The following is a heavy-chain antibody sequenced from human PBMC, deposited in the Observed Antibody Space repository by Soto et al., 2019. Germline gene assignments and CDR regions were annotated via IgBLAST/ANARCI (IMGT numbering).Heavy chain of an antibody. CDR3: AKVSLVGATSEAYDY. CDR1: GFTFSSYG. Sequence: QVQLVESGGGVVQPGRSLRLSCSASGFTFSSYGMHWVRQAPGKGLEWVAVISYDGSNTYYLDLVKGRFTISRDNSKSTLSLQMDSLRPEDTAVYYCAKVSLVGATSEAYDYWGQGTLVTVSS. V-gene: IGHV3-30*18. CDR2: ISYDGSNT. D-gene: IGHD1-26*01. J-gene: IGHJ4*02.